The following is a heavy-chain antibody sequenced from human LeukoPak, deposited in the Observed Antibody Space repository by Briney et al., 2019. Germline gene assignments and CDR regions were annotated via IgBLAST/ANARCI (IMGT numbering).Heavy chain of an antibody. CDR1: GGSISSSSYY. CDR3: ASRPRGLSSGWLDDY. Sequence: PSETQSLTCTVSGGSISSSSYYWGWIRQPPGKGLEWIGSIYYSGSTYYNPSLQSRVTISVDTSKKQFSLKLSSVTAAYTAVYYCASRPRGLSSGWLDDYWGQGTLVTASS. V-gene: IGHV4-39*01. D-gene: IGHD6-19*01. J-gene: IGHJ4*02. CDR2: IYYSGST.